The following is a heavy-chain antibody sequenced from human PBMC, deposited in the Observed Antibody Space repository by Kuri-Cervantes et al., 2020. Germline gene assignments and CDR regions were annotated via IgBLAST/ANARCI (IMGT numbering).Heavy chain of an antibody. J-gene: IGHJ4*02. V-gene: IGHV4-30-4*01. CDR1: GGSISSGDYY. CDR2: IYYSGST. Sequence: SCTVSGGSISSGDYYWSWIRQPPGKGLEWIGYIYYSGSTCYNPSLKSRVTISVDTSKNQFSLKLSSVTAADTAVYYCATILTGYVDYWGQGTLVTVSS. CDR3: ATILTGYVDY. D-gene: IGHD3-9*01.